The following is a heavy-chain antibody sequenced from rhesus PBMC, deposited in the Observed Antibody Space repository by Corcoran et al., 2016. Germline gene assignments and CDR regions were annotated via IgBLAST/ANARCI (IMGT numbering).Heavy chain of an antibody. V-gene: IGHV4-73*01. D-gene: IGHD3-34*01. CDR1: GGSISGRYY. CDR3: ARRGVDTFDF. CDR2: IDGNGAGT. Sequence: QVKLQQWGEGLMKPSETLSLTCAVYGGSISGRYYWSWIRQAPGKGLEWIGNIDGNGAGTSFNPSLKNRTTISKDTSKNQFSLKLRSVTAADTAVYYCARRGVDTFDFWGQGLRVTVSS. J-gene: IGHJ3*01.